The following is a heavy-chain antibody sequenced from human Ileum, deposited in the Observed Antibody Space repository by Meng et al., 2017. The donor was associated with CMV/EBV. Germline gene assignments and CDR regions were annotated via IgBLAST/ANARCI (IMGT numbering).Heavy chain of an antibody. D-gene: IGHD1-26*01. CDR3: AKARHLAGATSGLDY. Sequence: EVELLESGGGLVQPGGSLRLSCAASGFSFSNYAMSWVRQVPGQGLQWVSTISGTGSTYYADSVKGHFTISRDSSRDTLYLQMNSLRVEDTAIYYCAKARHLAGATSGLDYWGQGTLVTVSS. V-gene: IGHV3-23*01. J-gene: IGHJ4*02. CDR1: GFSFSNYA. CDR2: ISGTGST.